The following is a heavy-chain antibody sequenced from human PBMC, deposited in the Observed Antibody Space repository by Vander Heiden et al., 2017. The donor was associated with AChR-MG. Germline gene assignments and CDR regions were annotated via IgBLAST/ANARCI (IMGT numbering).Heavy chain of an antibody. CDR3: ARESQTGTTY. Sequence: EVQLVESGGGLVQPGGSLRLSCAASGFTFRSYEMNWVRQAPGKGLEWVSYISSSGSTIYYADSVKGRFTISRDNAKNSLYLQMNSLRAEDTAVYYCARESQTGTTYWGQGTLVTVSS. CDR1: GFTFRSYE. V-gene: IGHV3-48*03. J-gene: IGHJ4*02. D-gene: IGHD1-7*01. CDR2: ISSSGSTI.